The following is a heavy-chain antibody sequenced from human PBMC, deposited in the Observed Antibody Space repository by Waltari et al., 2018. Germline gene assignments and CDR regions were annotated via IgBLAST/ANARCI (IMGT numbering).Heavy chain of an antibody. CDR3: ARGDYGDYAYAFDI. J-gene: IGHJ3*02. D-gene: IGHD4-17*01. Sequence: QVQLQESGPGLVKPSETLSLTCAVSGYSISSGYYWGWIRQPPGKGLEWIGSIYHSVSTYYNPSLKSRVTISVDTSKNQFSLKLSSVTAADTAVYYCARGDYGDYAYAFDIWGQGTMVTVSS. CDR2: IYHSVST. CDR1: GYSISSGYY. V-gene: IGHV4-38-2*01.